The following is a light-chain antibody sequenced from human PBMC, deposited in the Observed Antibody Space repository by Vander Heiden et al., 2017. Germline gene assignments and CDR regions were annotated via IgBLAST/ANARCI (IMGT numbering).Light chain of an antibody. J-gene: IGKJ4*01. CDR3: QQDNNYPLT. CDR1: ETIITW. V-gene: IGKV1-5*03. Sequence: IQMAQSPSTLSASVGDRVTLTCRASETIITWLAWYQQKPGKVPKLLIYQASTLESGVSSRFSGSGSGTAFTLTITNLQPNDSATYYCQQDNNYPLTFGGGTKVEI. CDR2: QAS.